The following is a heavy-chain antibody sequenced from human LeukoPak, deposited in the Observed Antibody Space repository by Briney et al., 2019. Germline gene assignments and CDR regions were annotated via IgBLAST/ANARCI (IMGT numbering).Heavy chain of an antibody. Sequence: ASVKVSCKASGYTFTSYYMHWVRQAPGQGLEWMGLINPTGGSTGYAQKFQGRVTMTRNTSISTAYMELSSLRSEDTAVYYCARGSRGGSGSYRYYYYMDVWGKGTTVTISS. J-gene: IGHJ6*03. CDR3: ARGSRGGSGSYRYYYYMDV. CDR1: GYTFTSYY. V-gene: IGHV1-46*01. CDR2: INPTGGST. D-gene: IGHD3-10*01.